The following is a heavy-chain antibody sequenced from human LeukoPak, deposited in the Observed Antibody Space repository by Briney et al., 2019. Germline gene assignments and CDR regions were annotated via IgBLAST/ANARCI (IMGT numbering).Heavy chain of an antibody. J-gene: IGHJ4*02. Sequence: SVTVSYKPSLCTFIRYAISWVRQPPGQGLEWMGRIIPILGIANYAQKFQGTVTITADKSTSTAYMGMSSLRSEDTAVYYCATTPSTDCSSTSCYGFDYWGQGTLVTVSS. CDR3: ATTPSTDCSSTSCYGFDY. D-gene: IGHD2-2*01. CDR2: IIPILGIA. V-gene: IGHV1-69*04. CDR1: LCTFIRYA.